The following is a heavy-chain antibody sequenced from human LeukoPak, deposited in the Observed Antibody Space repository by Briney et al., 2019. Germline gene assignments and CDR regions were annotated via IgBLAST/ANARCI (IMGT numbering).Heavy chain of an antibody. V-gene: IGHV3-74*01. D-gene: IGHD2-15*01. CDR3: ARDLSGYSDY. J-gene: IGHJ4*02. CDR1: GYTLSSYW. CDR2: ISDADGSIT. Sequence: QPGGSLRLSCAASGYTLSSYWLHWVRPAPGKGLVWVSRISDADGSITDYADSVRGRFTISRDTAKNTLYLEMNSLGAEDTAVYYCARDLSGYSDYWGQGTLVTVSS.